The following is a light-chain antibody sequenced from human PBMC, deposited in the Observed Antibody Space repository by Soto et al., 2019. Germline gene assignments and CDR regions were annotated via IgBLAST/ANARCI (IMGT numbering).Light chain of an antibody. CDR2: DAS. V-gene: IGKV3-15*01. CDR3: QQYNSWPET. J-gene: IGKJ1*01. CDR1: ESVRSS. Sequence: ILTTQSPGTLSVAPGERATLFCRASESVRSSLAWYQQKPGQAPRLFLYDASTRATGIPARLSGSGSGTDFTLTISSLQSEDFAVYYCQQYNSWPETVGQGTKVEIK.